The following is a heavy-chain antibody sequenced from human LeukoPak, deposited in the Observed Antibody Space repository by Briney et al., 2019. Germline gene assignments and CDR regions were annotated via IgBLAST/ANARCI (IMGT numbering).Heavy chain of an antibody. CDR1: GGSFSGYY. J-gene: IGHJ4*02. V-gene: IGHV4-34*01. CDR3: ASRGGYSRLTAY. D-gene: IGHD5-12*01. Sequence: SETLSLTCADYGGSFSGYYWSWIRQPPGKGLEWIGEINHSGSTNYNPSLKSRVTISVDTSKNQFSLKLSSVTAADTAVYYCASRGGYSRLTAYWGQGTLVTVSS. CDR2: INHSGST.